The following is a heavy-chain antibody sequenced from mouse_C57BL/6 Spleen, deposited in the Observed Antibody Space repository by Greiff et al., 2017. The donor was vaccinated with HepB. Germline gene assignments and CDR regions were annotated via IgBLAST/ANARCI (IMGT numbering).Heavy chain of an antibody. V-gene: IGHV5-6*01. CDR2: ISSGGSYT. Sequence: VQLKESGGDLVKPGGSLKLSCAASGFTFSSYGMSWVRQTPDKRLEWVATISSGGSYTYYPDSVKGRFTISRDNAKNTLYLQMSSLKSEDTAMYYCARDYYGAMDYWGQGTSVTVSS. D-gene: IGHD1-1*01. CDR3: ARDYYGAMDY. CDR1: GFTFSSYG. J-gene: IGHJ4*01.